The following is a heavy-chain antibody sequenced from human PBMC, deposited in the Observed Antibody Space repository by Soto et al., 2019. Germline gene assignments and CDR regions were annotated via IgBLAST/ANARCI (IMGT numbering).Heavy chain of an antibody. CDR1: GGTFSSYA. CDR3: ARDPGYCSGGSCPANWFDP. CDR2: IIPIFGTA. Sequence: QVQLVQSGAEVKKPGSSVKVSCTASGGTFSSYAISWVRQAPGQGLEWMGGIIPIFGTANYAQKFQGRVTITADESTSTAYMELSSLRSEDTAVYYCARDPGYCSGGSCPANWFDPWGQGTLVTVSS. V-gene: IGHV1-69*01. D-gene: IGHD2-15*01. J-gene: IGHJ5*02.